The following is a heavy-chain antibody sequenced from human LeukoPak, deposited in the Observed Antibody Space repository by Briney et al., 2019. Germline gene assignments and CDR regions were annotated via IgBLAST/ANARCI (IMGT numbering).Heavy chain of an antibody. Sequence: GGSLRLSCAASGFTFSDYWMHWVRQAPGKGLVWVSCISFDGSTTYADSVKGRFTISRDNAKNTVHLQMDSLTVEDTAVYYCAGSNWMGPWGQVTLVTVSS. CDR2: ISFDGST. V-gene: IGHV3-74*01. CDR1: GFTFSDYW. J-gene: IGHJ5*02. CDR3: AGSNWMGP. D-gene: IGHD3-10*01.